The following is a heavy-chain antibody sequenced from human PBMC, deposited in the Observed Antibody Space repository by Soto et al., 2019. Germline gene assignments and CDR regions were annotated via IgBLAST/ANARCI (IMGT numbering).Heavy chain of an antibody. D-gene: IGHD2-15*01. V-gene: IGHV1-3*01. CDR3: ARDDGCSGGSCIWYFDL. CDR1: GYTFTSYA. Sequence: GASVKVSCKASGYTFTSYAMHWVRQAPGQRLEWMGWINAGNGNTKYSQKFQGRVTITRDTSASTAYMELSSLRSEDTAVYYCARDDGCSGGSCIWYFDLWGRGTLVTVSS. CDR2: INAGNGNT. J-gene: IGHJ2*01.